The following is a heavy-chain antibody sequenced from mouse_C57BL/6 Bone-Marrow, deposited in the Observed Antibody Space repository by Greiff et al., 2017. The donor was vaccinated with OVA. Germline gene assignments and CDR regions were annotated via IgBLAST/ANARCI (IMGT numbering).Heavy chain of an antibody. Sequence: VQLQQSGAELVRPGTSVKLSCKASGYTFTNYWMHWVKQRPGQGLEWIGVIAPSDSYINYNQKFKGRATLTVDTSSSTAYMHLSSLTSEDSAVYYCAHCGSRLYLHYWGQGTSLTVSS. V-gene: IGHV1-59*01. CDR2: IAPSDSYI. CDR1: GYTFTNYW. CDR3: AHCGSRLYLHY. J-gene: IGHJ2*02. D-gene: IGHD1-1*01.